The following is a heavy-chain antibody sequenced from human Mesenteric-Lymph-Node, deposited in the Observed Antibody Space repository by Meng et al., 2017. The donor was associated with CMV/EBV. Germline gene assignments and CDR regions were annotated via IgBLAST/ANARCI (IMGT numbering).Heavy chain of an antibody. V-gene: IGHV3-23*01. D-gene: IGHD2-2*02. CDR2: IDGNGDRA. CDR1: FSVSTYA. J-gene: IGHJ5*02. Sequence: FSVSTYAMSGVRQAPGKGLEWVSGIDGNGDRANYADSAKGRFTISRDNSRNTLYLQMNSLRADDTAVYYCARYSVVIPAAIGDWFDPWGQGTLVTVSS. CDR3: ARYSVVIPAAIGDWFDP.